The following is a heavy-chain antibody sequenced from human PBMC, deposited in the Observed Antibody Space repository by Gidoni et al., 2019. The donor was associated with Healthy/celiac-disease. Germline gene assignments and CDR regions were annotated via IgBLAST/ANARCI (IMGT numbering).Heavy chain of an antibody. CDR3: ARPQWLGEEDWFDP. CDR1: GYTFTSYA. V-gene: IGHV1-3*01. Sequence: QVQLVQSGAAVKKPGASVKVSCKASGYTFTSYAMHWVRQAPGQRLEWMGWINAGNGNTKYSQKFQGRVTITRDTSASTAYMELSSLRSEDTAVYYCARPQWLGEEDWFDPWGQGTLVTVSS. D-gene: IGHD6-19*01. J-gene: IGHJ5*02. CDR2: INAGNGNT.